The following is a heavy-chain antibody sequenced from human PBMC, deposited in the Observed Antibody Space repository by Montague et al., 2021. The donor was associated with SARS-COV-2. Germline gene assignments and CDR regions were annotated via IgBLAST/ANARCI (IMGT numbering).Heavy chain of an antibody. CDR3: ARDPTPTSAFLQWILDP. J-gene: IGHJ5*02. V-gene: IGHV3-30*03. D-gene: IGHD3-3*01. Sequence: SLRLSCAASGFIVSNYGMHWARQAPGKGLEWAAVMSYDGTIKYYADSVKGRFTISRDNSKSTVWLQMKSLRPEDTAIYYCARDPTPTSAFLQWILDPWGQGTLVTVSS. CDR1: GFIVSNYG. CDR2: MSYDGTIK.